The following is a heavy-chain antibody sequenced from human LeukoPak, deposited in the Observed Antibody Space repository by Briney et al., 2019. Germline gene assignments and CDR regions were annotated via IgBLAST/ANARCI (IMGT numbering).Heavy chain of an antibody. CDR1: GGSISDSSYY. Sequence: SETLSLTCTVSGGSISDSSYYWGWIRQPPGKGLEWIGSIYYSGSTYYDPSLKSRVTISVVSSKNQFSLRLSSVTAADTALYYCARHADDYSNPLDYWGQGTPVTAPS. CDR3: ARHADDYSNPLDY. V-gene: IGHV4-39*01. CDR2: IYYSGST. J-gene: IGHJ4*02. D-gene: IGHD4-11*01.